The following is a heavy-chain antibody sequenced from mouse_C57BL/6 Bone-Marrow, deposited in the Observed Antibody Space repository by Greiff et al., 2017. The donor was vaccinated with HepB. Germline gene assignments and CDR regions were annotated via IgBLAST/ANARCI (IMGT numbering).Heavy chain of an antibody. D-gene: IGHD1-1*01. CDR2: IDPSDSYT. CDR3: ARRSYYGSTFAY. Sequence: QVQLQQPGAELVKPGASVKLSCKASGYTFTSYWMQWVKQRPGQGLEWIGEIDPSDSYTNYNQKFKGKATLTVDTSSSTAYMQLSSLTSEDSAVYYCARRSYYGSTFAYWGQGTLVTVSA. CDR1: GYTFTSYW. J-gene: IGHJ3*01. V-gene: IGHV1-50*01.